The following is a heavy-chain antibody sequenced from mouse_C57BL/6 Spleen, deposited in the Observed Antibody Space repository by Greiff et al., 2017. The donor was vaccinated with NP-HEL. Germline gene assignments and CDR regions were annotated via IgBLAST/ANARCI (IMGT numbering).Heavy chain of an antibody. J-gene: IGHJ1*03. CDR3: TRVVTTGYFDV. V-gene: IGHV1-5*01. Sequence: VQLQQSGTVLARPGASVKMSCKTSGYTFTSYWMHWVKQRPGQGLEWIGAIYPVNSDTSYNQKFKGKAKLTAVTSAGTAYMELSSLTNEDSAVYYCTRVVTTGYFDVWGTGTTGTVSS. CDR1: GYTFTSYW. D-gene: IGHD2-3*01. CDR2: IYPVNSDT.